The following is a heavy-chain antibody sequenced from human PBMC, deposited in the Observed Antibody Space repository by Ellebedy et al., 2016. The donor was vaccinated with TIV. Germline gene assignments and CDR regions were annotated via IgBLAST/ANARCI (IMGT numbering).Heavy chain of an antibody. J-gene: IGHJ4*02. Sequence: GGSLRLXXAASGFPFSNFAMHWVRQAPGKGLEWVAVISNDGNNKHYADSVKGRFTISRDNSKNTLYLQMNSLKTEDTTVYYCAKGRGQDSGYDYIVDNWGQGTLVTVSS. CDR3: AKGRGQDSGYDYIVDN. CDR1: GFPFSNFA. CDR2: ISNDGNNK. V-gene: IGHV3-30*18. D-gene: IGHD5-12*01.